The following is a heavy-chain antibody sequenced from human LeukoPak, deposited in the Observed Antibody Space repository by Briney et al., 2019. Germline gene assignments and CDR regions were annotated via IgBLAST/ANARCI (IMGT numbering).Heavy chain of an antibody. V-gene: IGHV1-69*06. CDR3: ARDQQGSGTEAFDI. Sequence: ASVKVSCKASGGTFSSYAISWVRQAPGQGLEWMGGTIPIFGTANYAQKFQGRVTITADKSTSTAYMELSSLRSEDTAVYYCARDQQGSGTEAFDIWGQGTMVTVSS. CDR1: GGTFSSYA. D-gene: IGHD3-10*01. CDR2: TIPIFGTA. J-gene: IGHJ3*02.